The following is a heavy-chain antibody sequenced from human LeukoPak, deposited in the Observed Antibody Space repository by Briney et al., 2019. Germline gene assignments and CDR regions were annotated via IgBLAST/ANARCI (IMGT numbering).Heavy chain of an antibody. CDR2: IIPILGIA. J-gene: IGHJ4*02. Sequence: SVKVSCKASGGTFSSYAISWVRQAPGQGLEWMGRIIPILGIANYAQKFQGRVTITADKSTSTAYMELSSLRSEDTAVYYCAIMGRKWELLHDYWGQGTLVTVSS. V-gene: IGHV1-69*04. D-gene: IGHD1-26*01. CDR3: AIMGRKWELLHDY. CDR1: GGTFSSYA.